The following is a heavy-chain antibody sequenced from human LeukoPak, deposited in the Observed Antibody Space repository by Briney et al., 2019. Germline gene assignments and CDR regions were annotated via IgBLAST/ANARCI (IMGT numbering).Heavy chain of an antibody. V-gene: IGHV1-58*02. CDR1: GLTVRTSA. CDR3: AAGFSNRGYIY. CDR2: TVLGSGDT. Sequence: TSAKVCCKASGLTVRTSAMQWVRQTRGQGLEWRGWTVLGSGDTNYAQSLKERLTITRDMSTSTAYMELSSLRSEDTAMYYCAAGFSNRGYIYWGQGTLVTVSS. D-gene: IGHD6-13*01. J-gene: IGHJ4*02.